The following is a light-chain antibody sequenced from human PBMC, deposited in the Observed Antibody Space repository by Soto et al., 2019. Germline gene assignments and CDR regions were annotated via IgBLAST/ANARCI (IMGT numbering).Light chain of an antibody. J-gene: IGKJ2*01. CDR3: QHYYSTPRT. CDR2: WAS. CDR1: QSVLSNSNNKNY. Sequence: DIVMTQSPDSLAVSLGERATLNCKSSQSVLSNSNNKNYLAWYQQKSGQPPKLLIYWASTRESGVPDRFSGSRSGTDFTLTISSLQAEDVAVYYCQHYYSTPRTFGQGTKLEIK. V-gene: IGKV4-1*01.